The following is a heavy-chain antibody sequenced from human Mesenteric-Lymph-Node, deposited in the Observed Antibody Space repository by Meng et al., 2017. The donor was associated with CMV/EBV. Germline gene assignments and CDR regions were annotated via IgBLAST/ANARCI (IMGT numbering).Heavy chain of an antibody. CDR1: GFTFSNCA. CDR3: VRDGHHWNFDY. CDR2: ITTSGGGR. D-gene: IGHD1-1*01. V-gene: IGHV3-23*01. J-gene: IGHJ4*02. Sequence: GESLKISCAASGFTFSNCAMTWVRQAPGKRLEWVSAITTSGGGRYYAASVKGRFTISRDNAKNTLFLQMNSLRGDDTGVYYCVRDGHHWNFDYWGQGTPVTVSS.